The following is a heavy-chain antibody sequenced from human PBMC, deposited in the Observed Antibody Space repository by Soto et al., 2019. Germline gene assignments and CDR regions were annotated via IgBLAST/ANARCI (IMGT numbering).Heavy chain of an antibody. CDR2: IKSKTDGGTT. V-gene: IGHV3-15*01. J-gene: IGHJ4*02. CDR1: GFTFSNAL. Sequence: PGGSLRLSCAASGFTFSNALMSWVRQAPGKGLEWVGRIKSKTDGGTTDYAAPVKGRFTISRDDSKNTLYLQMNSLKTEDTAVYYCTTDLSRRDGYNYQDYWGQGTLVTVSS. D-gene: IGHD5-12*01. CDR3: TTDLSRRDGYNYQDY.